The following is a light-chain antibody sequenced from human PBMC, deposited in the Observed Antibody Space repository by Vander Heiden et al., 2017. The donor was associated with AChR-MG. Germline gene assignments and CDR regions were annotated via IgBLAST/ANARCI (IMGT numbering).Light chain of an antibody. CDR2: AAS. CDR1: QSISSY. J-gene: IGKJ4*01. Sequence: DIQMTQSPSSLSASAGDRVTITCRASQSISSYLNWYQQKPGKAPKLLIYAASSLQSGVPSRFSGSGSGTDFTLTISSLQPEDFAIYYCQQSYSTPRTFGGGTKVEI. CDR3: QQSYSTPRT. V-gene: IGKV1-39*01.